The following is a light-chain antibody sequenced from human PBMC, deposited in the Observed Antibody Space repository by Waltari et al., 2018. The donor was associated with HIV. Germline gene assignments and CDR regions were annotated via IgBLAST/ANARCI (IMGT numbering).Light chain of an antibody. CDR2: EDN. V-gene: IGLV3-10*01. Sequence: VSPGQTARITCSGELLPKKYSYWYQHKSGQAPVLVIYEDNKRPSGIPERFSASSSGTMATLTFSGAQVEDEADYYCYSTDTNGHPLFGGGTKLTVL. CDR3: YSTDTNGHPL. J-gene: IGLJ2*01. CDR1: LLPKKY.